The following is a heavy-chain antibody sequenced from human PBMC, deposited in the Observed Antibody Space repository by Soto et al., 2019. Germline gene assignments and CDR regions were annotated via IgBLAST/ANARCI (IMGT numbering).Heavy chain of an antibody. J-gene: IGHJ5*02. V-gene: IGHV4-39*01. CDR1: GGSISSSSYY. CDR2: IYYSGST. Sequence: SETLSLTCTVSGGSISSSSYYWGWIRQPPGKGLEWIGSIYYSGSTYYNPSLKSRVTISVDTSKNQFSLKLSSVTAADTAVYYCARHTPRVRGVTVNWFDPWGQGTLVTVSS. D-gene: IGHD3-10*01. CDR3: ARHTPRVRGVTVNWFDP.